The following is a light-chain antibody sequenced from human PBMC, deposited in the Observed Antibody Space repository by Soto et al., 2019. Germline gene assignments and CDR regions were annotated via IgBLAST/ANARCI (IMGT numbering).Light chain of an antibody. CDR2: RSD. V-gene: IGLV1-47*01. CDR1: SSNIGSIH. Sequence: QSVLTQPPSASGTPGQRVTISCSGSSSNIGSIHVYWYQQFPGMAPKLLMYRSDQRPTGVPDRFSGSKSGTSASLAISGLRSDDDDDYHCSARDDILSDVVFGGGPQLTAL. CDR3: SARDDILSDVV. J-gene: IGLJ2*01.